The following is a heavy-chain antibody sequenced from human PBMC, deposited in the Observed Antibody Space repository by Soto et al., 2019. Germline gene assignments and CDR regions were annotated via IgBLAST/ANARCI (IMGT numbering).Heavy chain of an antibody. V-gene: IGHV3-21*01. CDR2: ISSSSSYI. CDR3: AREGGDCSSTSCYTHYYYYGMDV. CDR1: GFTFSSYS. J-gene: IGHJ6*02. Sequence: EVQLVESGGGLVKPGGSLRLSCAASGFTFSSYSMNWFRQAPGKGLEWVSSISSSSSYIYYADSVKGRFTISRDNAKNSLYLPMNSLRAEDTAVYYCAREGGDCSSTSCYTHYYYYGMDVWGQGTTVTVSS. D-gene: IGHD2-2*02.